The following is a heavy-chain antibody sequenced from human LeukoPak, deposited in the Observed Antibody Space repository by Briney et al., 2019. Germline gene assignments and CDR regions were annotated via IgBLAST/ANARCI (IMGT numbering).Heavy chain of an antibody. CDR1: GGTFSSYA. J-gene: IGHJ4*02. Sequence: GSSVKVSCKASGGTFSSYAISWVRQAPGQGLEWMGGIIPIFGTANYAQKFQGRVTITADESTSTAYMELSSLRSEDTAVYYCARSPTNYDFWSGPDDYWGQGTLVTVSS. CDR3: ARSPTNYDFWSGPDDY. V-gene: IGHV1-69*01. CDR2: IIPIFGTA. D-gene: IGHD3-3*01.